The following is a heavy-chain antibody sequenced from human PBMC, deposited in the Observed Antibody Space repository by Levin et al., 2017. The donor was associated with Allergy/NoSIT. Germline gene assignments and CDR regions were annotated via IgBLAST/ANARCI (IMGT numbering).Heavy chain of an antibody. J-gene: IGHJ4*02. CDR1: GYSISSGYY. V-gene: IGHV4-38-2*01. CDR3: ARTRYSSSGYGFYDY. D-gene: IGHD6-13*01. CDR2: IYHSGST. Sequence: SETLSLTCAVSGYSISSGYYWGWIRQPPGKGLEWIGSIYHSGSTYYNPSLKSRVTISVDTSKNQFSLKLSSVTAADTAVYYCARTRYSSSGYGFYDYWGQGTLVTVSS.